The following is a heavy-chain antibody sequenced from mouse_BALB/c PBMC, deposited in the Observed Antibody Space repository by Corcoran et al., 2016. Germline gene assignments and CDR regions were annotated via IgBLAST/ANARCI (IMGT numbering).Heavy chain of an antibody. CDR1: GFNIKDYY. Sequence: EVQLQQSGAELVRPGALVKLSCKASGFNIKDYYMHWVKQRPEQGLEWIGWIDPENGNTIYDPKFQGKASITADTSSNIAYLQLSSLTSEDTAVYYCALYGSWFAYWGQGTLVTVSA. CDR2: IDPENGNT. J-gene: IGHJ3*01. V-gene: IGHV14-1*02. D-gene: IGHD2-1*01. CDR3: ALYGSWFAY.